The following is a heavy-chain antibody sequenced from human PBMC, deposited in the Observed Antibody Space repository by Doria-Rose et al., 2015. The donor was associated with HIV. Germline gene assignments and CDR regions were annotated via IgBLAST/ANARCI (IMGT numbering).Heavy chain of an antibody. CDR1: GGTLSRYP. J-gene: IGHJ4*02. CDR2: IIPVLGIR. V-gene: IGHV1-69*02. CDR3: ATTWSGYYLDY. D-gene: IGHD3-3*01. Sequence: SAVKVSCQASGGTLSRYPISWVRQAPGQGLEWMGRIIPVLGIRNYAQKFQGRATITADESTSTAYIELSNLRSEDTAVYYCATTWSGYYLDYWGQGTRVTGSA.